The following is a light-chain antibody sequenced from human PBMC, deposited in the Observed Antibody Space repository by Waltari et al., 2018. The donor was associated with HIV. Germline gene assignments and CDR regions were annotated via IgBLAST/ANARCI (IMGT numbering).Light chain of an antibody. Sequence: QSALTQPASVSGSPGQSITISCTGTSSDIGGYTYDAWYQQQPGKAPKLMISEVSNRPSGVSNRFSGSKSGNTASLTISGLQAEDEADYYCSSYTTSSTWVFGGGTKLTVL. CDR1: SSDIGGYTY. J-gene: IGLJ3*02. CDR2: EVS. CDR3: SSYTTSSTWV. V-gene: IGLV2-14*01.